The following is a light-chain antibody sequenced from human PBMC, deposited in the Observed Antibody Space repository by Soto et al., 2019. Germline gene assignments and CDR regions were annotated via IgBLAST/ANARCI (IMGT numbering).Light chain of an antibody. CDR2: DAS. CDR1: QNINNY. V-gene: IGKV1-33*01. Sequence: DIQMTQSPSSLSASVGDRVTITCQASQNINNYLNWYQQKPGRAPKLLIYDASNLEAGVPSRFRGSGSGSDFTLTISSLQPEDFATYYCQQLNSYPPSFGQGTKVDIK. CDR3: QQLNSYPPS. J-gene: IGKJ1*01.